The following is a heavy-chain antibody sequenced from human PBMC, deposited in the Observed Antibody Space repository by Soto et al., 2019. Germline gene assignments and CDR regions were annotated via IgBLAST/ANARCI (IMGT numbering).Heavy chain of an antibody. V-gene: IGHV6-1*01. J-gene: IGHJ6*03. D-gene: IGHD1-1*01. CDR2: TYYRSKWYN. CDR3: ARGSWDDVSGHYYMDV. CDR1: GDSVSSNRAG. Sequence: SQTLSLTCDISGDSVSSNRAGWNWIRQTPSRGLEWLGRTYYRSKWYNNYAVSVKSRVSVNPDTAKNQFSLQLNSVTPEDTAVYYCARGSWDDVSGHYYMDVWGKGTTVPSP.